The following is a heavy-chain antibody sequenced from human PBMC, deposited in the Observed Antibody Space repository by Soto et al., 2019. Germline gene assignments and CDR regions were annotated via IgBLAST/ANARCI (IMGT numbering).Heavy chain of an antibody. D-gene: IGHD2-2*02. CDR3: ASGCSSASCYSSGNWFDP. Sequence: GGSLILSCVASGFTFSDYVMTLVRQAPEKGLEWVSTISVGGGSAYYADSVKGRFAISRDNSKNTLYLQLNSLRAEDTAVYYCASGCSSASCYSSGNWFDPWGQGTLVTVSS. J-gene: IGHJ5*02. V-gene: IGHV3-23*01. CDR1: GFTFSDYV. CDR2: ISVGGGSA.